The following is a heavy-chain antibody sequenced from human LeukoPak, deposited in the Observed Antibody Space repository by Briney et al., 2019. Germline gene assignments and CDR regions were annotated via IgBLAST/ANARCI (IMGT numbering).Heavy chain of an antibody. D-gene: IGHD6-19*01. CDR3: AKGRAVAGTPGEDFLLDT. J-gene: IGHJ3*02. Sequence: GASVKVSCKASGYTFTSYAMHWVRQAPGQRLEWMGWINAGNGNTKYSQKFQGRVTITRDTSASTAYMELSSLRSEDTAVYYCAKGRAVAGTPGEDFLLDTWGQGTTVTVSS. V-gene: IGHV1-3*01. CDR1: GYTFTSYA. CDR2: INAGNGNT.